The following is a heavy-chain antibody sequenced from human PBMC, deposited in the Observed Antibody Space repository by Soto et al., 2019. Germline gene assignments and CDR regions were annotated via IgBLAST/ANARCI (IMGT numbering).Heavy chain of an antibody. CDR2: IKEDGSQK. J-gene: IGHJ4*02. Sequence: EVQLVESGGGLVQPGGSLRLSCAASGFTFSRHWMSWVRQAPGKGLEYVANIKEDGSQKYYVDSVKGRFTISSDNAQKSVYMQRNRLRAEDTALYFGARDTYDAYGQVLDNWGQGTLVTVSS. D-gene: IGHD4-17*01. V-gene: IGHV3-7*01. CDR3: ARDTYDAYGQVLDN. CDR1: GFTFSRHW.